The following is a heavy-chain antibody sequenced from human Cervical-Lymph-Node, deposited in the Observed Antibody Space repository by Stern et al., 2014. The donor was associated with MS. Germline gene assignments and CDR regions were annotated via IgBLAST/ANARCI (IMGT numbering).Heavy chain of an antibody. Sequence: QVQLQESGPGLVKPSETLSLTCTVTGGSISSYNWSWIRQPPGKGMEWIGEIDYTGSTNYNPSLKSRVTISVDTSKNQFSLKLSSVTAADTAVYYCAAGDGYNPYYYGMDVWGQGTTVTVSS. CDR1: GGSISSYN. CDR2: IDYTGST. V-gene: IGHV4-59*01. J-gene: IGHJ6*02. D-gene: IGHD5-24*01. CDR3: AAGDGYNPYYYGMDV.